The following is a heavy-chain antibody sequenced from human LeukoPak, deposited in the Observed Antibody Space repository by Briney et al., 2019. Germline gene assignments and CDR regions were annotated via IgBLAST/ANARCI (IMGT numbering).Heavy chain of an antibody. CDR1: GYTFTGYY. Sequence: AGVTVSCMGSGYTFTGYYMLWVRLAPAPGREWLGVINLNSGGRNNAQKFQGKVTMTSDTSISKASLQLSTQSCDDRAACYVSRGVSTDSSGYYYYYYYYCMDVWGQGTTVTVSS. CDR3: SRGVSTDSSGYYYYYYYYCMDV. V-gene: IGHV1-2*02. CDR2: INLNSGGR. D-gene: IGHD3-22*01. J-gene: IGHJ6*02.